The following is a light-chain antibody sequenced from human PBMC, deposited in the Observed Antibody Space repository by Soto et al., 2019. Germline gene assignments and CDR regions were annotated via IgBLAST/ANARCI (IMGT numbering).Light chain of an antibody. J-gene: IGLJ3*02. CDR1: YSDVGGYNR. Sequence: QSALTQPASVSGSPGQSITISCTGTYSDVGGYNRVSWYQHHPGKAPKMLIFEVSTRPSGISDRFSGSKSGDTASLTISGLQAEDEADYYCVSYIESTVTHWVFGGGTKLTVL. V-gene: IGLV2-14*01. CDR3: VSYIESTVTHWV. CDR2: EVS.